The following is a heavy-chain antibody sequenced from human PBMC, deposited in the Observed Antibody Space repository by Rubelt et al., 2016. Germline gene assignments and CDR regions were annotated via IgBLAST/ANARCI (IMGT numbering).Heavy chain of an antibody. CDR3: AINKDCSRTSCPSFYYSYYMDV. V-gene: IGHV5-10-1*01. CDR2: IDPSDSFT. Sequence: GKGLEWMGRIDPSDSFTHYNPSFQGHVTISTDKSISTAYPHWPRLKASDNAIYYCAINKDCSRTSCPSFYYSYYMDVWGTGTTVTVSS. J-gene: IGHJ6*03. D-gene: IGHD2-2*01.